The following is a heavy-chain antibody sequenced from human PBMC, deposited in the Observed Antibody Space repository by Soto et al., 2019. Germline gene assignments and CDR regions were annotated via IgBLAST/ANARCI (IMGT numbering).Heavy chain of an antibody. CDR2: FYSSGNT. CDR1: GGSISGYY. V-gene: IGHV4-59*01. Sequence: SETLSLTCSVSGGSISGYYWSWIRQPPGKGLEWIGYFYSSGNTNYSPSLKSRVTISVDTSKNQFSLKLISVTAADTAIYYCSRALANSKLPDYWGKGTLVPVSA. J-gene: IGHJ4*02. CDR3: SRALANSKLPDY.